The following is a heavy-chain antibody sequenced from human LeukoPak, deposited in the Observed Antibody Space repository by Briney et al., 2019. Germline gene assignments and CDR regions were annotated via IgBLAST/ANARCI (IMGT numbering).Heavy chain of an antibody. CDR1: GYTFTRYY. CDR3: ARGSGWPTAPSDY. Sequence: ASVKVSCKASGYTFTRYYMHWVRQAPGQGLEWMGWVNPNSGGTNYAQKFQGRVTMTRDTSISTAYMELSRLRSDDTAVYYCARGSGWPTAPSDYWGQGTLVTVSS. J-gene: IGHJ4*02. V-gene: IGHV1-2*02. D-gene: IGHD4-17*01. CDR2: VNPNSGGT.